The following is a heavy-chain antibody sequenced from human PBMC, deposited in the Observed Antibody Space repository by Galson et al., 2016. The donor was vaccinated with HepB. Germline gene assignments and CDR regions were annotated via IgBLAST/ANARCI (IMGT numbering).Heavy chain of an antibody. CDR2: LSRSGDST. Sequence: SLRLSCAASGFTFSNYGMTWVRQAPGKGLEVVSSLSRSGDSTDYADSVKGRFTISRDNSKNTLSLQMNSRTADDTAIYYCVQGSTAPAVWGKGTTVTVSS. CDR1: GFTFSNYG. D-gene: IGHD2-2*01. J-gene: IGHJ6*04. V-gene: IGHV3-23*01. CDR3: VQGSTAPAV.